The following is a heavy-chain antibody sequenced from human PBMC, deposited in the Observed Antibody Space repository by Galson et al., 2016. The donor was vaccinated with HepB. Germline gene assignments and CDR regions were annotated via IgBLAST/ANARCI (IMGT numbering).Heavy chain of an antibody. D-gene: IGHD3-3*02. CDR3: ARGWTIFGEGTPYFYGMDY. J-gene: IGHJ6*02. V-gene: IGHV1-69*10. CDR1: GGAFSNHA. CDR2: IIFIFGIT. Sequence: SVKVSCKASGGAFSNHAVSWVRQAPGQGLEWMGGIIFIFGITHYAQQFQGRVTITADKSTSTAYMELSSLKSDDTAVYYCARGWTIFGEGTPYFYGMDYWGQGTAVTVSS.